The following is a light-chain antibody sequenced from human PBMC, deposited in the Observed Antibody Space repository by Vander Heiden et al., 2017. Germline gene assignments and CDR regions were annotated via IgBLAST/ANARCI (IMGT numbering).Light chain of an antibody. CDR3: QQDDSSPQT. Sequence: AIRMTQSPSSFSASTGDRVTITCRASQGSSSYLAWYQQKPGKAPKLLIYAASTLQSGVPSRFSGSGSGTDFTLTISCLHSEDFATYYCQQDDSSPQTFGQGTKVEIK. J-gene: IGKJ1*01. V-gene: IGKV1-8*01. CDR1: QGSSSY. CDR2: AAS.